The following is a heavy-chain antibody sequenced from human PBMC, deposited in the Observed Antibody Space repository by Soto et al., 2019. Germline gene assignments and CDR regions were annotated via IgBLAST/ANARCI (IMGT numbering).Heavy chain of an antibody. J-gene: IGHJ4*02. CDR3: VREPWGFSGTWYDY. CDR1: KFSFSSYW. D-gene: IGHD6-13*01. CDR2: INHDGSKT. Sequence: GGSLRLSCAASKFSFSSYWMHWVRQVPGKGPAWVSRINHDGSKTEYADSVKGRFTISRDNTNNTLYLQMNSLRVEDTAMYYCVREPWGFSGTWYDYWGQGTLVTVSS. V-gene: IGHV3-74*01.